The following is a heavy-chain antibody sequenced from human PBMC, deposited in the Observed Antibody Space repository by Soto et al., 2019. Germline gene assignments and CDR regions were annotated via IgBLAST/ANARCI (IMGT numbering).Heavy chain of an antibody. Sequence: GGSLRLSCAASGFTFSSYGMHWVRQAPGKGLEWVAVIWYDGSNKYYADSVKGRFTISRDNSKNTLYLQMNSLRAEDTAVYYCANDGSGSSIDYWGQGTLVTVSS. CDR2: IWYDGSNK. V-gene: IGHV3-33*06. J-gene: IGHJ4*02. CDR1: GFTFSSYG. D-gene: IGHD3-10*01. CDR3: ANDGSGSSIDY.